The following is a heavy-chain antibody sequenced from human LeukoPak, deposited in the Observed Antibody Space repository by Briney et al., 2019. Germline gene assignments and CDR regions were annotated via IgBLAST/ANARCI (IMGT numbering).Heavy chain of an antibody. CDR1: GYTFTSYG. CDR2: ISAYNGNT. V-gene: IGHV1-18*01. Sequence: GASVKVSCTASGYTFTSYGISWVRQAPGQGLEWMGWISAYNGNTNYAQKLQGRVTMTTDTSTNTAYMELRSLRSDDTAVYYCARSYYYDSSGYLNWFDPWGQGTLVTVSS. D-gene: IGHD3-22*01. J-gene: IGHJ5*02. CDR3: ARSYYYDSSGYLNWFDP.